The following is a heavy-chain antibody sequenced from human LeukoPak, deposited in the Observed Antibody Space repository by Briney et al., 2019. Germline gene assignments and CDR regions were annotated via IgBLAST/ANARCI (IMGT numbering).Heavy chain of an antibody. CDR2: ISYDGSIK. D-gene: IGHD1-26*01. J-gene: IGHJ3*01. CDR3: ARGRSYSGNYKSALDF. CDR1: GFAFSDYA. Sequence: GGSLRLSCAPSGFAFSDYAMHWVRQAPGKGLEWITIISYDGSIKFYADSVKGRFTVSRDKSKNTLYLQMDSLRADDTAVYYCARGRSYSGNYKSALDFWGQGTMVLVSS. V-gene: IGHV3-30-3*01.